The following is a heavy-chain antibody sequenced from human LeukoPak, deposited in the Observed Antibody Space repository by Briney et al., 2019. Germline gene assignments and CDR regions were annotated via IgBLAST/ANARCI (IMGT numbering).Heavy chain of an antibody. CDR3: ARTLGGAYYYDSSGYYVFDY. CDR2: ISSSGSTI. V-gene: IGHV3-48*04. D-gene: IGHD3-22*01. Sequence: PGGSLRLSCEASGLTFSTYGMSWVRQAPGKGLEWVSYISSSGSTIYYADSVKGRFTISRDNAKNSLYLQMNSLRAEDTAVYYCARTLGGAYYYDSSGYYVFDYWGQGTLVTVSS. CDR1: GLTFSTYG. J-gene: IGHJ4*02.